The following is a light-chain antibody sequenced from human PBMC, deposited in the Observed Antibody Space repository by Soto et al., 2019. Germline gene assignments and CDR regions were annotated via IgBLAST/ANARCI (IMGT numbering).Light chain of an antibody. CDR3: QQSYSSPPT. J-gene: IGKJ1*01. CDR1: QSISSY. V-gene: IGKV1-39*01. Sequence: DIQMTQSPSSLSASVGVRLTITCRANQSISSYLNWYQQRPGKAPKLLIYTASSLQSGVPSRFSGSGSGTDFTLTISSLQPEDFATYYCQQSYSSPPTFGQGTKVDI. CDR2: TAS.